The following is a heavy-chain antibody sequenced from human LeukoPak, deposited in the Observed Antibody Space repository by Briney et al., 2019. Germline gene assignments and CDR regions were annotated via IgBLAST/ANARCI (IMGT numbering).Heavy chain of an antibody. CDR1: GYTFTGYY. Sequence: ASVKVSCKASGYTFTGYYMHWVRQAPGQGLEWMGWINPNSGGTNYAQKFQGRVTMTRDTSISTAYMELSRLRSDDTAVYYCAGDSSGYYLAYDYWGQGTLVTVSS. J-gene: IGHJ4*02. CDR3: AGDSSGYYLAYDY. D-gene: IGHD3-22*01. V-gene: IGHV1-2*02. CDR2: INPNSGGT.